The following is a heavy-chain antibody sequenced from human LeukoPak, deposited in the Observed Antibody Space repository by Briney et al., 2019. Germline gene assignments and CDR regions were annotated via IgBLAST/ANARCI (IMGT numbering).Heavy chain of an antibody. J-gene: IGHJ4*02. CDR2: ISTSGGTT. CDR3: AVMHRYYDGSGYWVQ. Sequence: GGSLRLSCAASGFTCGGYARSWVPQAPGKGLEWVSGISTSGGTTSYAEYVKGRFTVSRDNPSNTLYMEMNSLRDEDTAVYYCAVMHRYYDGSGYWVQWGQGTLVTVSS. CDR1: GFTCGGYA. D-gene: IGHD3-22*01. V-gene: IGHV3-23*01.